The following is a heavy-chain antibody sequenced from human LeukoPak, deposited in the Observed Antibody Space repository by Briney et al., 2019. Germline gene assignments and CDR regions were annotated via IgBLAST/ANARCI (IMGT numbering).Heavy chain of an antibody. CDR3: AKGGRGSGSYNYFDY. J-gene: IGHJ4*02. D-gene: IGHD3-10*01. V-gene: IGHV3-23*01. CDR1: PFSFTNYV. CDR2: IGESGNK. Sequence: HPGGSLRLSCAASPFSFTNYVINWVRQAPGKGLEWVSVIGESGNKYYADSVEGRFTMSRDTSKSTVFLQMNTLRVEDTAVYYCAKGGRGSGSYNYFDYWGQGTLVTVSS.